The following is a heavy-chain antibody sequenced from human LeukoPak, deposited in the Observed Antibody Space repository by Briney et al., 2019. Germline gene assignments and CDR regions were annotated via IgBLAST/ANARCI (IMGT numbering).Heavy chain of an antibody. CDR2: IYHSGST. V-gene: IGHV4-30-2*01. CDR3: ARGGGDYYGSGNAFDI. CDR1: GGSISSDS. J-gene: IGHJ3*02. D-gene: IGHD3-10*01. Sequence: KASETLSLTCAVSGGSISSDSWSWIRQPPGKGLEWIGYIYHSGSTYYNPSLKSRVTISVDRSKNQFSLKLSSVTAADTAVYYCARGGGDYYGSGNAFDIWGQGTMVTVSS.